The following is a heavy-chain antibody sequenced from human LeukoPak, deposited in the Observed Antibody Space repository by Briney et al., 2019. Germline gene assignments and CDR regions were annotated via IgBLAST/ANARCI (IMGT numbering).Heavy chain of an antibody. CDR2: INHSGST. CDR1: GGSFSGYY. J-gene: IGHJ5*02. CDR3: ARAKLYYYGSGSPRWFDP. Sequence: PSEILSLTCAVYGGSFSGYYWSWIRQPPGKGLEWIGEINHSGSTNYNPSLKSRVTISVDTSKNQFSLKLSSVTAADTAVYYCARAKLYYYGSGSPRWFDPWGQGTLVTVSS. D-gene: IGHD3-10*01. V-gene: IGHV4-34*01.